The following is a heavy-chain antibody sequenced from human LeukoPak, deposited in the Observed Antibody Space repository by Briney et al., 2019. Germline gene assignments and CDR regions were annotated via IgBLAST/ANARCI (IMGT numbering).Heavy chain of an antibody. D-gene: IGHD3-16*02. V-gene: IGHV3-48*03. CDR2: ISSRGETI. CDR3: ARASYYIWGSYRYYWFDP. Sequence: KAGGSLRLSCAAPGFIFNNYEMNWVRQAPGKGLEWISYISSRGETIHYADSVKGRFTISRDNAKNSLYLQMGSLRAGDTAIYYCARASYYIWGSYRYYWFDPWGQGTLVTVSS. J-gene: IGHJ5*02. CDR1: GFIFNNYE.